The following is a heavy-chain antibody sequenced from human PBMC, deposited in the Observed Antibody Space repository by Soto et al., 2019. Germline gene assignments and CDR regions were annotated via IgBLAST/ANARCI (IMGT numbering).Heavy chain of an antibody. J-gene: IGHJ3*02. CDR3: FVPLDLASRPSDI. CDR2: IYSGGDT. V-gene: IGHV3-66*01. CDR1: GFTVSSNS. Sequence: GGSLRLSCAASGFTVSSNSMSWVRQAPVKGLEWVSVIYSGGDTYYADSVKDRFTVSRDNSKNTLYLQMNSLRAEDTDIYYCFVPLDLASRPSDIWGQGTMVTVSS. D-gene: IGHD6-6*01.